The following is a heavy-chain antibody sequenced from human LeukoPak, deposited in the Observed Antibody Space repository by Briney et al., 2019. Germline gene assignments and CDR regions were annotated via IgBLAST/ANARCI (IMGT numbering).Heavy chain of an antibody. CDR3: ARDMGNSNAFDI. CDR2: IIPIFGTA. V-gene: IGHV1-69*05. D-gene: IGHD4-23*01. CDR1: GGTFSSYA. Sequence: GASVKVSCKASGGTFSSYAISWVRQAPGQGLEWMGGIIPIFGTANYAQKFQGRVTITTDESTSTAYMERSSLRSEDTAVYYCARDMGNSNAFDIWGQGTMVTVSS. J-gene: IGHJ3*02.